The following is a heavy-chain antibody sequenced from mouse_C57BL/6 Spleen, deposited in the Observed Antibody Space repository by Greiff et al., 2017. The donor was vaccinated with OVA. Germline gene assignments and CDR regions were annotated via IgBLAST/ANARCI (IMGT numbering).Heavy chain of an antibody. Sequence: EVQLMESGGGLVKPGGSLKLSCAASGFTFSDYGMHWVRQAPEKGLEWVAYISRGSSTIYYADTVKGRFTISRDNAKNTLFLQMTSLRSEDTAMYYCAIYGNYYAMDYWGQGTSVTVSS. CDR2: ISRGSSTI. J-gene: IGHJ4*01. CDR3: AIYGNYYAMDY. V-gene: IGHV5-17*01. D-gene: IGHD2-1*01. CDR1: GFTFSDYG.